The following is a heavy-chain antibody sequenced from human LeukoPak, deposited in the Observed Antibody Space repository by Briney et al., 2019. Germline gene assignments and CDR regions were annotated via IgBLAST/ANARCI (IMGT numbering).Heavy chain of an antibody. CDR2: ISSSGSTI. J-gene: IGHJ5*02. CDR3: ASYSGSYYTYWFDP. V-gene: IGHV3-11*01. D-gene: IGHD1-26*01. Sequence: GGSLRLSCAASGFTFSDYYMSWIRQAPGKGLEWVSYISSSGSTIYYADSVKGRFTISRDNAKNSLYLQMNSLRAEDTAVYYCASYSGSYYTYWFDPWGQGTLATVSS. CDR1: GFTFSDYY.